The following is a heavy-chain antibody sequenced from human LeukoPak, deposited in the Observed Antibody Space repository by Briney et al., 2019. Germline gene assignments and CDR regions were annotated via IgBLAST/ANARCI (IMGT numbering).Heavy chain of an antibody. CDR2: ISGSGGST. CDR3: AKDLPGLIAVAGTSYYGMDV. V-gene: IGHV3-23*01. CDR1: GFTFSSYA. J-gene: IGHJ6*02. Sequence: GGSLRLSCAASGFTFSSYAMSWVRQAPGKGLEWVSAISGSGGSTYYADSVKGRFTISRDNSKNTLYLQMNSLRAEDTAVYYCAKDLPGLIAVAGTSYYGMDVWGQGTTVTVSS. D-gene: IGHD6-19*01.